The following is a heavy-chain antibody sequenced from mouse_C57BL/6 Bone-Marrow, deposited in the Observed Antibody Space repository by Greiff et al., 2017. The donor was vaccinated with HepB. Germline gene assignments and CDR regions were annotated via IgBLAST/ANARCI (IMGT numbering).Heavy chain of an antibody. CDR2: IYPGDGDT. CDR1: GYAFSSSW. V-gene: IGHV1-82*01. D-gene: IGHD1-1*01. J-gene: IGHJ1*03. Sequence: VKLMESGPELVKPGASVKISCKASGYAFSSSWMNWVKQRPGKGLEWIGRIYPGDGDTNYNGKFKGKATLTADKSSSTAYMQLSSLTSEDSAVYFYARDYYGSSHWYFDVWGTGTTVTVSS. CDR3: ARDYYGSSHWYFDV.